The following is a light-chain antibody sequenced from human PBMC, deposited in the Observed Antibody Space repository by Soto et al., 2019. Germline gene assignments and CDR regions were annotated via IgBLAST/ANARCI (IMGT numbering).Light chain of an antibody. V-gene: IGLV2-14*01. CDR1: SSDVGSYNY. CDR2: HVS. J-gene: IGLJ1*01. CDR3: YSYTDSGTYG. Sequence: QSVLTQPASVSGSPGQSITISCTGTSSDVGSYNYVSWYQQHPANASKVMIYHVSNRPSGVFDRFSGSKSGNTASLTISGLQAEDEADYYCYSYTDSGTYGFGTGTKVTVL.